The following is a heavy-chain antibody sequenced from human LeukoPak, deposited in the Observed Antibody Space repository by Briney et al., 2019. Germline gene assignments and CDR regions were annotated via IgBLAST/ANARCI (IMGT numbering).Heavy chain of an antibody. Sequence: GGSLRLSCAASGFTFSNYSMNWVRQAPGKGREWVSYISISNSIISYADFVKGRFTISRDSAKNSLYLQINSLRDEDTAVYYCSREGGGSAFDIWGQGTMVSVSS. CDR2: ISISNSII. J-gene: IGHJ3*02. V-gene: IGHV3-48*02. CDR3: SREGGGSAFDI. CDR1: GFTFSNYS. D-gene: IGHD1-26*01.